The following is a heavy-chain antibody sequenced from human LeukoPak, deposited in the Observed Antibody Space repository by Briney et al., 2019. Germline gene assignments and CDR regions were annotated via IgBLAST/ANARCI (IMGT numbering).Heavy chain of an antibody. J-gene: IGHJ4*02. D-gene: IGHD2-15*01. Sequence: GGSLRLSCAASGFTFSSYDMSWVRQAPGKGLEWVANIKQDGSEKYYVDSVKGRFTISRDNAKNSLYLQMNSLRAEDTAVYYCARCPTLFATPFVYFDYWGQGTLVTVSS. CDR1: GFTFSSYD. CDR2: IKQDGSEK. V-gene: IGHV3-7*01. CDR3: ARCPTLFATPFVYFDY.